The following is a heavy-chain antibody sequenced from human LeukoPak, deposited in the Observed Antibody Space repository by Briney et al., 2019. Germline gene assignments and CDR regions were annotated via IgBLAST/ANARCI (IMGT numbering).Heavy chain of an antibody. V-gene: IGHV1-8*01. J-gene: IGHJ4*02. CDR3: ARNLSGSGPFDF. Sequence: ASVKVSCKASGYTFTNYEINWVRQATGQGLEWMGWMTPNSGNTGYAQKFQGRITLTRDTSISTAYMELSSLGSEDTAVYYCARNLSGSGPFDFWGQGTLVTVSS. D-gene: IGHD3-10*01. CDR2: MTPNSGNT. CDR1: GYTFTNYE.